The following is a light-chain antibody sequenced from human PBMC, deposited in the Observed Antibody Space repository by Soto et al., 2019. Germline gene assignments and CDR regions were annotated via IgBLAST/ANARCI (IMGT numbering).Light chain of an antibody. CDR3: LQHSRYPQT. CDR2: AAS. V-gene: IGKV1-17*01. J-gene: IGKJ5*01. Sequence: DIQMTQSPSSLSASVGDRVTITCRASQGIRNDLGWYQQKPGKVPTRLIYAASSLQSGVPSRLSGSGSGTEFPLTTSSLQPEEVATYSCLQHSRYPQTFGQGTRLEIK. CDR1: QGIRND.